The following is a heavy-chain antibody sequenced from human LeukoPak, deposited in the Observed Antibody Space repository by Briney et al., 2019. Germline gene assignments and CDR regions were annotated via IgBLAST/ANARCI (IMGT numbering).Heavy chain of an antibody. J-gene: IGHJ3*02. D-gene: IGHD3-16*01. CDR1: GGSFSGFY. V-gene: IGHV4-34*01. CDR2: INHSGST. CDR3: ASHLRLDAFDI. Sequence: SETLSLTCAVYGGSFSGFYWSCIRQPPGKGLEWIGEINHSGSTNYNPSLKSRVTISEDTSKKQFSLKLSSVTAADTAVYYCASHLRLDAFDIWGQGTMVTVSS.